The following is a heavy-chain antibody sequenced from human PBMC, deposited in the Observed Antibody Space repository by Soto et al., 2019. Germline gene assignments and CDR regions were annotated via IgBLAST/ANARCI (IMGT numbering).Heavy chain of an antibody. J-gene: IGHJ6*02. Sequence: QVQLVQSGAEVKKPGSSVKVSCKASGGTFSSYAISWVRQAPGQGLEWMGGIIPIFGTAIYAQKFQGRVTITADKSTSTAYMELSSLRSEDTAVYYCARVPIGYCSGGSCYSDYYYYGMDVWGQGTTVTVSS. CDR3: ARVPIGYCSGGSCYSDYYYYGMDV. CDR1: GGTFSSYA. CDR2: IIPIFGTA. D-gene: IGHD2-15*01. V-gene: IGHV1-69*06.